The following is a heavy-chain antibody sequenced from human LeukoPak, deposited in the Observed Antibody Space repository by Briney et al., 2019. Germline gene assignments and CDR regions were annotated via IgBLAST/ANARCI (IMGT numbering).Heavy chain of an antibody. CDR2: IYHSGST. CDR1: GGSISSSNW. D-gene: IGHD4-17*01. V-gene: IGHV4-4*02. Sequence: SETLSLTCAVSGGSISSSNWWSWVRQPPGKGLEWIGEIYHSGSTNYNPSLKSRVTISVDKSKNQFSLKLSSVTAADTAVYYCARDRYGDHTYFDYWGQGTLVTVSS. CDR3: ARDRYGDHTYFDY. J-gene: IGHJ4*02.